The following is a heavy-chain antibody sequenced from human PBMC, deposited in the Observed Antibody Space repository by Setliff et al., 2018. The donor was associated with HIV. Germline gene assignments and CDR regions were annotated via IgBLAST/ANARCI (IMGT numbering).Heavy chain of an antibody. D-gene: IGHD3-9*01. V-gene: IGHV4-34*08. Sequence: GSLRLSCAASGFTFSSYAMSWIRQPPGKGLEWIGEIQHSGSTYYNPSLKSRVTMSVDTSKNQFSLKLSSVTAADTAVYYCATPYDILTGYYKGFDYWGQGTLVTVSS. CDR3: ATPYDILTGYYKGFDY. CDR1: GFTFSSYA. CDR2: IQHSGST. J-gene: IGHJ4*02.